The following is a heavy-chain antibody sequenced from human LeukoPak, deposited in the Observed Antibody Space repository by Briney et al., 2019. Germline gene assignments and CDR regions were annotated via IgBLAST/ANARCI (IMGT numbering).Heavy chain of an antibody. V-gene: IGHV3-64*01. CDR3: ARTTVDYWPYYYYYGMDV. J-gene: IGHJ6*02. Sequence: GGSLRLSCAASGFTFSSYAMHWVRQAPGKGLEYVSATSSNGGSTYYANSVKGRFTISRDNSKNTLYLQMGSLRAEDMAVYYCARTTVDYWPYYYYYGMDVWGQGTTVTVSS. CDR1: GFTFSSYA. CDR2: TSSNGGST. D-gene: IGHD4-23*01.